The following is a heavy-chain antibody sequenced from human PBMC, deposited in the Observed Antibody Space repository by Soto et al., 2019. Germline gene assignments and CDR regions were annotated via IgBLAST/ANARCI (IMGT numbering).Heavy chain of an antibody. J-gene: IGHJ3*02. D-gene: IGHD4-17*01. Sequence: QVQLVQSGAEVRKPGSSVKVSCEASGGSFNNYVISWLRQAPGQGLEWMGGIIPNYEAANYAQKFRGRLTITADKATNTANMELNSLRPEDTATYYGARYWNAGTLYGAFAIGGQGT. CDR3: ARYWNAGTLYGAFAI. V-gene: IGHV1-69*06. CDR1: GGSFNNYV. CDR2: IIPNYEAA.